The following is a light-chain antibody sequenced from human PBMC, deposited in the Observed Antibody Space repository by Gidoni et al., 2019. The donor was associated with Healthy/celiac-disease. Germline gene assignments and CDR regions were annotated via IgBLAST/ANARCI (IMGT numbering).Light chain of an antibody. Sequence: QSALTQPASVSGSPGQSITISCTGTSSDVGSYNLVSWYQQHPGKAPKLMFYEGSKRPSGVSNRFSGSKLGNTASLTISGLQAEDEADYYCCSYAGSSTFDVVFGGGTKLTVL. CDR3: CSYAGSSTFDVV. CDR1: SSDVGSYNL. CDR2: EGS. V-gene: IGLV2-23*03. J-gene: IGLJ2*01.